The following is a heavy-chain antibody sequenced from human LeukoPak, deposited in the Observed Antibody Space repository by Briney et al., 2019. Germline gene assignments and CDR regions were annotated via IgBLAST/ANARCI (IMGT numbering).Heavy chain of an antibody. Sequence: PGGSLRLSCAASGFTFSSYSLNWVRQAPGKGLEWVSSISSSSSDIYYAVSVKGRFTISRDNAKNSLYLQMNSLRAEDTAVCYCARDSRTTGTTSGYFDYWGQGTLVTVSS. J-gene: IGHJ4*02. V-gene: IGHV3-21*01. CDR1: GFTFSSYS. D-gene: IGHD1-1*01. CDR2: ISSSSSDI. CDR3: ARDSRTTGTTSGYFDY.